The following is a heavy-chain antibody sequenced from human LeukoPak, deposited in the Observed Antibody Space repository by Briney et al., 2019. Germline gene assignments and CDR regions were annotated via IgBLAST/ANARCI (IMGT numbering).Heavy chain of an antibody. J-gene: IGHJ4*02. D-gene: IGHD3-10*01. CDR3: AKGTDYYGSGGHFDF. CDR1: GFTFSSYA. CDR2: ISGGATST. V-gene: IGHV3-23*01. Sequence: GGSLRLSCAASGFTFSSYAMSWVRQAPGEGLEWVSCISGGATSTDYADSVRGRFSISRDNFKNTVSLQMSSLRAEDTATYYCAKGTDYYGSGGHFDFWGQGALVTVSS.